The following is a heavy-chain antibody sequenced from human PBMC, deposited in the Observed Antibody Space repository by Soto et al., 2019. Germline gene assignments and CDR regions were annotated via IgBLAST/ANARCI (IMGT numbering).Heavy chain of an antibody. V-gene: IGHV3-23*01. J-gene: IGHJ6*02. CDR2: ISGSGDST. D-gene: IGHD4-17*01. CDR3: AKFYYGDYSYYYYGMDV. Sequence: EVQVLESGGGLVQPGGSLRLSCAPSGFTFSSYAMSWVRQAPGKGLEWVSAISGSGDSTRYADSVQGRFTISRDTSKHTLYLQMNSLRAEDTAVYYCAKFYYGDYSYYYYGMDVWGQGTTVTVSS. CDR1: GFTFSSYA.